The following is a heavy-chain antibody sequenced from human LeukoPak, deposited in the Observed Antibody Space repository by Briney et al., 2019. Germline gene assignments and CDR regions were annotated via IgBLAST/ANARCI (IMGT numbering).Heavy chain of an antibody. Sequence: GGSLRLSCAASGFTFSSYDMHWVRHATGKGLEWVSAIGTAGDTYYPGSVKGRFTISRENAKNSLYLQMNSLRAGDTAVYYCARGAGPCIAAAGIGWFDPWGQGTLVTVSS. V-gene: IGHV3-13*01. CDR2: IGTAGDT. CDR3: ARGAGPCIAAAGIGWFDP. D-gene: IGHD6-13*01. J-gene: IGHJ5*02. CDR1: GFTFSSYD.